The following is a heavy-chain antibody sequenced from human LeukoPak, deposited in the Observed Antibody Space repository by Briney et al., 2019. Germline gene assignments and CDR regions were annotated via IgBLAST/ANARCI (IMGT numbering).Heavy chain of an antibody. CDR1: TFTLSDDY. J-gene: IGHJ4*02. V-gene: IGHV3-11*05. Sequence: GGSLRLSCTASTFTLSDDYMGWIRQAPGKGPEWVSSISPGSSYKFCADSVEGRFTISRDDAKNSVYLQMNNLRVDDTAVYYCATERLGIFGSWGQGSLVTVSS. D-gene: IGHD3-3*01. CDR3: ATERLGIFGS. CDR2: ISPGSSYK.